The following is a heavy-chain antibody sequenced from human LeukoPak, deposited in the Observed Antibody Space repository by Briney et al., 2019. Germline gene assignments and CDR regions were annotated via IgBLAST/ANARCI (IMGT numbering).Heavy chain of an antibody. V-gene: IGHV3-21*01. J-gene: IGHJ4*02. CDR1: GFTFSSYS. CDR2: ISSSSYI. CDR3: ARDLRGCGGYDNDY. Sequence: GGSLRLSCAVSGFTFSSYSMNWVRQPPGQGLEWDSSISSSSYIYYADSATGQFTISRDNATNSQHLQLNSLRAEDTAVYYSARDLRGCGGYDNDYWGQGTLFTASS. D-gene: IGHD5-12*01.